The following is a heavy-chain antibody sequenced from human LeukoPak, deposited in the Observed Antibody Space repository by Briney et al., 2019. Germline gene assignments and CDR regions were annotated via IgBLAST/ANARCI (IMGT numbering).Heavy chain of an antibody. J-gene: IGHJ4*02. CDR1: GFTFSSYS. CDR3: AREVITGHYYLDY. D-gene: IGHD2/OR15-2a*01. Sequence: TGGSLRLSCAASGFTFSSYSMNWVRQAPGKGLEWVSSISSGSSHTYYADSMKGRFTISRDNAKNSLYLQMNSLRAEDTAVYYCAREVITGHYYLDYWGQGTLVTVSS. V-gene: IGHV3-21*01. CDR2: ISSGSSHT.